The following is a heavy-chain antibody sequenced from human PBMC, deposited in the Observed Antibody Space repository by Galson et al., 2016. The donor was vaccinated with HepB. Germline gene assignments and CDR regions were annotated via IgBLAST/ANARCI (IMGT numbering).Heavy chain of an antibody. J-gene: IGHJ5*02. D-gene: IGHD4-17*01. CDR1: GFTFSSYS. V-gene: IGHV3-21*01. CDR2: ISSGGSYI. Sequence: SLRLSCAASGFTFSSYSMNWVRQAPGKGLEWVASISSGGSYIYYADSVKGRFTISRDNAKNSLYLQMNSLRAEDTAVYYCARAPTVTTGSWGQGTLVTVSS. CDR3: ARAPTVTTGS.